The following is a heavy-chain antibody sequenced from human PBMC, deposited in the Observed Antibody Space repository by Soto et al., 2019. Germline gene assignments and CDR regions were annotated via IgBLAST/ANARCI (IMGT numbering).Heavy chain of an antibody. CDR3: ARSTRTYCGGDCYSNWFDP. V-gene: IGHV4-39*01. D-gene: IGHD2-21*02. Sequence: QLQLQESGPGLVKPSETLSLTCTVSGGSISSSSYYWGWIRQPPGKGLEWIGSIYYSGSTYYNPSLKSRVTISVDTSKNQFSLKLSSVTAADTAVYYCARSTRTYCGGDCYSNWFDPWGQGTLVTVSS. J-gene: IGHJ5*02. CDR1: GGSISSSSYY. CDR2: IYYSGST.